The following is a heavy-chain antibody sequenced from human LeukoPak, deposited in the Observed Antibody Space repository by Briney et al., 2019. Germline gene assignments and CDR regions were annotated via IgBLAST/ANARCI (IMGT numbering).Heavy chain of an antibody. CDR3: ARVAIWFGTPNDAFDI. V-gene: IGHV1-8*03. Sequence: GASVKVSCKASGYTFTSYDINWVRQATGQGLEWMGWMNPNSGNTGYAQKFQGRVTITRNTSISTAYMELSSLRSEDTAVYYCARVAIWFGTPNDAFDIWGQGTMVTVSS. D-gene: IGHD3-10*01. CDR1: GYTFTSYD. J-gene: IGHJ3*02. CDR2: MNPNSGNT.